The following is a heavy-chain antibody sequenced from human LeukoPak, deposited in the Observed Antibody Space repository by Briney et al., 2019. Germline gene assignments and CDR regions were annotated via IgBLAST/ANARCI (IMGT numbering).Heavy chain of an antibody. V-gene: IGHV4-59*12. J-gene: IGHJ4*02. Sequence: SETLSLTCTVSGGSISSYYWSWIRQPPGKGLEWIGYIYYSGSTNYNPSLKSRVTISVDTSKNQFSLKLSSVTAPDTAVYYCARGSPGTVRRPKYYFDYWGRGTLVTVSS. CDR3: ARGSPGTVRRPKYYFDY. CDR2: IYYSGST. CDR1: GGSISSYY. D-gene: IGHD3-10*01.